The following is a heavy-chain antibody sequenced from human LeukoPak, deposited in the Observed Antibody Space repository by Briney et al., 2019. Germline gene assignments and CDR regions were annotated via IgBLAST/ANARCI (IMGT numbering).Heavy chain of an antibody. CDR2: MNPNSGNT. CDR3: ARSHRYCSSTSCSYYFDY. CDR1: GYTFTSYD. V-gene: IGHV1-8*01. Sequence: ASVKVSCTASGYTFTSYDINWVRQATGQGLEWTGWMNPNSGNTGYAQKFQGRVTMTRNTSISTAYMELSSLRSEDTAVYYCARSHRYCSSTSCSYYFDYWGQGTLVTVSS. J-gene: IGHJ4*02. D-gene: IGHD2-2*01.